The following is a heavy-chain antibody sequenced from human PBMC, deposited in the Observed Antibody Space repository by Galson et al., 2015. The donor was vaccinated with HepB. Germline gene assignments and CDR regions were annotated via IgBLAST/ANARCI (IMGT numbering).Heavy chain of an antibody. J-gene: IGHJ4*02. CDR1: GGTFSSYA. V-gene: IGHV1-69*13. Sequence: SVKVSCKASGGTFSSYAISWVRQAPGQGLEWMGGIIPIFGTANYAQKFQDRVTITADESTSTAYMELSSLRSEDTAVYYCASSWNYDILTGYYYAPFDYWGQGTLVTVSS. CDR3: ASSWNYDILTGYYYAPFDY. CDR2: IIPIFGTA. D-gene: IGHD3-9*01.